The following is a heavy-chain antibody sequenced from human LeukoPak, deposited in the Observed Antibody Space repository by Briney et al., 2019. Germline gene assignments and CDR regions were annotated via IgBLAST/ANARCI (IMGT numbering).Heavy chain of an antibody. J-gene: IGHJ3*02. D-gene: IGHD4-11*01. Sequence: GGSLRLPCAASGFTFNTYAMNWVRQAPGKGLEWVSAITDSGGTTYYADSVKGRFIISRDNFKNTLYLQMNSLRAEDTAVYYCARGYNNYGYVFDIWGQGTVVTASS. CDR1: GFTFNTYA. CDR2: ITDSGGTT. CDR3: ARGYNNYGYVFDI. V-gene: IGHV3-23*01.